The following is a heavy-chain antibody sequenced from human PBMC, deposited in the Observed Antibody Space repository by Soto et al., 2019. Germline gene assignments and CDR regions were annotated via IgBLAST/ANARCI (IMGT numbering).Heavy chain of an antibody. CDR1: GLTVNTSG. CDR3: ATKARVTNYLYYGMDV. CDR2: ISYDGATQ. J-gene: IGHJ6*02. D-gene: IGHD2-21*02. V-gene: IGHV3-30*03. Sequence: GGSLRLSCEVSGLTVNTSGMHWVRQAPGKGLEWLAVISYDGATQYYGDTVKGRFTISRDNSKNTLFLHMGRLRAEDTAMYYCATKARVTNYLYYGMDVWGLGTTVTVSS.